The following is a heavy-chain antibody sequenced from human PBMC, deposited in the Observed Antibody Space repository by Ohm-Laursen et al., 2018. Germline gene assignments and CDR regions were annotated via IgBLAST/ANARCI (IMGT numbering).Heavy chain of an antibody. CDR2: INPNSGGT. CDR3: ARDSPIHPFDP. J-gene: IGHJ5*02. V-gene: IGHV1-2*02. Sequence: ATVKISCKSSGYTFTGYYMHWVRQAPGQGLEWMGWINPNSGGTNYAQKFQGRVTMTRDTSISTAYMELSRLRSDDTAVYYCARDSPIHPFDPWGQGTLVTVSS. CDR1: GYTFTGYY.